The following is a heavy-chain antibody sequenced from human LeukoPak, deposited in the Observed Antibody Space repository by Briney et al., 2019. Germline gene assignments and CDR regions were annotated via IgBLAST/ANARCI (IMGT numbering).Heavy chain of an antibody. D-gene: IGHD3-22*01. CDR2: IIPIFGTA. CDR3: ARVLSVGNYYDSSGYYGDAFDI. CDR1: GGTFSSYA. J-gene: IGHJ3*02. Sequence: GSSVKVSCKASGGTFSSYAISWVRQAPGQGLEWMGGIIPIFGTANYAQKFQGRVTTTTDESTSTAYMELSSLRSEDTAVYYCARVLSVGNYYDSSGYYGDAFDIWGQGTMVTVSS. V-gene: IGHV1-69*05.